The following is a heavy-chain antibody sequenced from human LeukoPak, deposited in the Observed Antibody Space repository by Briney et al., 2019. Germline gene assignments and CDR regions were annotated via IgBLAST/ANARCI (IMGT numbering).Heavy chain of an antibody. J-gene: IGHJ6*02. CDR2: IWYDGSNK. V-gene: IGHV3-33*01. D-gene: IGHD2-2*01. CDR1: GFTFSSYG. CDR3: ARASGYCSSTSCYDYYYGMDV. Sequence: PGGSLRLSCAASGFTFSSYGMHWVRQAPGKGLEWVAVIWYDGSNKYYADSVKGRFTISRDNSKNTLYLQMNSLRAEDTAVYYCARASGYCSSTSCYDYYYGMDVWGQGTTVTVSS.